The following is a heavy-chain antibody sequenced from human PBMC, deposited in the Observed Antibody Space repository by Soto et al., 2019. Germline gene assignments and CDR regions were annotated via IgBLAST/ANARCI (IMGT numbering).Heavy chain of an antibody. CDR2: INPNIGGT. CDR1: GGTFSSYA. D-gene: IGHD2-2*01. Sequence: ASVKVSCKASGGTFSSYAISWVRQAPGQGLEWMGWINPNIGGTNYAQKFQGRVTMTRDTSISTAYMELSRLRSADTAVYYCARVVPAASNWFARCGQGTLVTVSS. CDR3: ARVVPAASNWFAR. J-gene: IGHJ5*02. V-gene: IGHV1-2*02.